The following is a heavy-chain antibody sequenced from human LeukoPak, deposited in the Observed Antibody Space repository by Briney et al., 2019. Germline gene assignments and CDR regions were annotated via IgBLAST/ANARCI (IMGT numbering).Heavy chain of an antibody. Sequence: SETLSLTCTVSGGSISSYYWSWIRQPPGKGLEWIGYIYYSGSTTYNPSLKSRVTISVGTSKNQFSLKLSSVTAADTAIYYCARASWIRDGYNHYAFDIWGQGTMVTVSS. CDR2: IYYSGST. V-gene: IGHV4-59*01. J-gene: IGHJ3*02. CDR3: ARASWIRDGYNHYAFDI. D-gene: IGHD5-24*01. CDR1: GGSISSYY.